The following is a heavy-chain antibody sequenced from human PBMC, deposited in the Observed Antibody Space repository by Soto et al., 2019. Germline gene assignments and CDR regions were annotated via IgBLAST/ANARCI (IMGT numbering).Heavy chain of an antibody. CDR3: ARGGGWFRVPAAYYYYYGMDV. Sequence: GGSLRLSCAASGFTFSSYAMHWVRQAPGKGLEWVAVISYDGSNKYYADSVKGRFTISRDNSKNTLYLQMNSLRAEDAAVYYCARGGGWFRVPAAYYYYYGMDVWGQGTTVTVSS. J-gene: IGHJ6*02. CDR1: GFTFSSYA. V-gene: IGHV3-30-3*01. D-gene: IGHD2-2*01. CDR2: ISYDGSNK.